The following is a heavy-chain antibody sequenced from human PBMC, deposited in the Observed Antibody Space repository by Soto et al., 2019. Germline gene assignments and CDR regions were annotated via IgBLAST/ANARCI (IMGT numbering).Heavy chain of an antibody. CDR1: GFTFDDYA. CDR2: ISWNSGSI. V-gene: IGHV3-9*01. J-gene: IGHJ3*02. CDR3: AKALDDSGAFDI. D-gene: IGHD3-10*01. Sequence: GGSLRLSCAASGFTFDDYAMHWVRQAPGKGLEWVSGISWNSGSIGYADSVKGRFTISRDNAKNSLYLQMNSLRAEDTALYYCAKALDDSGAFDIWGQGTMVTVSS.